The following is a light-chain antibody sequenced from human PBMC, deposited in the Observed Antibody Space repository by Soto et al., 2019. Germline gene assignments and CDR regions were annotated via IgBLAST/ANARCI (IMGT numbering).Light chain of an antibody. CDR3: SSYTSSSTLGV. V-gene: IGLV1-44*01. Sequence: QSVLTQPPSASGTPGQRVTISCSGSSSNIGSNNVNWYQQLPGTAPKLLMFSNNQRPSGVPDRFSGSRSGTSASLAISGLQSEDEADYYCSSYTSSSTLGVFGGGTQLTVL. J-gene: IGLJ7*01. CDR2: SNN. CDR1: SSNIGSNN.